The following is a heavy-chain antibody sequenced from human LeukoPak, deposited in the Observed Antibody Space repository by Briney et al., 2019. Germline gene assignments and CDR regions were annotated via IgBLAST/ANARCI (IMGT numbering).Heavy chain of an antibody. CDR3: AKRGPGSPQSGKYYFDY. J-gene: IGHJ4*02. Sequence: GGSLRLSCAASGFTLSSYSMNWVRQAPGKGLEWVSSISTSSSYIFYADSVKGRFTISRDTSKNTLYLQMNSLRDEDTAVYYCAKRGPGSPQSGKYYFDYWGQGTLVTVSS. D-gene: IGHD3-10*01. CDR1: GFTLSSYS. V-gene: IGHV3-21*01. CDR2: ISTSSSYI.